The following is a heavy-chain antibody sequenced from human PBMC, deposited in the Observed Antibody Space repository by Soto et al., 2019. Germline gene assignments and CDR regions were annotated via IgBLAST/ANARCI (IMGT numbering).Heavy chain of an antibody. Sequence: ASVKVSCKVSGYTLTELSMHWVRQAPGKGLEWMGRFNPEGGKTSYAQKFQGRVTMTRDTSTITAYMELSSLRSEDTAVYYYARGPVGWLSSHFDYWGQGTLVTVSS. D-gene: IGHD6-19*01. CDR1: GYTLTELS. J-gene: IGHJ4*02. V-gene: IGHV1-24*01. CDR3: ARGPVGWLSSHFDY. CDR2: FNPEGGKT.